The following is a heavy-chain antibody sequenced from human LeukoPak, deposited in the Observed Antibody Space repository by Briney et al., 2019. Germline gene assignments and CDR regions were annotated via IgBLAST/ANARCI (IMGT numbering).Heavy chain of an antibody. CDR3: ARHLFPSDSGSFRTPFDY. CDR1: GGSSSSSSYY. CDR2: IYYSGST. V-gene: IGHV4-39*01. Sequence: SETLSLTCTVSGGSSSSSSYYWGWIRQPPGKGLEWIGSIYYSGSTYYNPSLKSRVTISVDTSKNQFSLKLSSVTAADTAVYYCARHLFPSDSGSFRTPFDYWGQGALVTVSS. D-gene: IGHD3-10*01. J-gene: IGHJ4*02.